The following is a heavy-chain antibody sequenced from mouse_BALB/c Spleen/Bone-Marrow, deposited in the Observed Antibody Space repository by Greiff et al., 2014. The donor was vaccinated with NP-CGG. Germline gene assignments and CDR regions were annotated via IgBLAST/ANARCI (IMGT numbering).Heavy chain of an antibody. Sequence: QVQLKESGGELVKPGASVKMSCKASGYTFTRYWMHWVEQRPGQGLEWIGDIYPGTNSTNYNEKFKTKATLTVDTSSSTAYMQLSSPTSEDSAVYYCAREEDFFDYWGQGTTLTVSS. CDR1: GYTFTRYW. CDR2: IYPGTNST. CDR3: AREEDFFDY. V-gene: IGHV1-55*01. J-gene: IGHJ2*01.